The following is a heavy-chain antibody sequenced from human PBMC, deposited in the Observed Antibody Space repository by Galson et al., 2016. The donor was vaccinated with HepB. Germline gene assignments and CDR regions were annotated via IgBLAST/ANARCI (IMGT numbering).Heavy chain of an antibody. J-gene: IGHJ4*02. CDR2: IWHDGSNK. D-gene: IGHD5-24*01. CDR1: GFTFSSFA. CDR3: AKGSDAYNDVSDY. V-gene: IGHV3-33*03. Sequence: SLRLSCAASGFTFSSFAMHWVRQAPGKGLEWVAIIWHDGSNKYYADYAKGRFTISRDNSKNTLYLEMNSLRGEDTAMYYCAKGSDAYNDVSDYWGQGTQVTVSS.